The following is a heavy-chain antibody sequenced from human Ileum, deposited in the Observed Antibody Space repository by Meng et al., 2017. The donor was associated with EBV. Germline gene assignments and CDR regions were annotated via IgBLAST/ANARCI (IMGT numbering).Heavy chain of an antibody. J-gene: IGHJ4*02. V-gene: IGHV3-33*01. CDR2: IWYDGSNK. Sequence: VQVVGAGGGVAPPGTSLRLSCGASGFPFSNYGMYWVRQAPGKGLEWVSVIWYDGSNKYYGDSVKGRFTVSRDNSKNTVSLQMNSLRVEDTAVYYCARLGSGWAADYWGQGTLVTVSS. D-gene: IGHD6-19*01. CDR3: ARLGSGWAADY. CDR1: GFPFSNYG.